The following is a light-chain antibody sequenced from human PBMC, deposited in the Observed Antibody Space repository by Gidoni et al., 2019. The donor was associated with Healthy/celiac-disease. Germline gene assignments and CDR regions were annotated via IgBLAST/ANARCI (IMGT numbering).Light chain of an antibody. CDR1: QGISSY. Sequence: IPMTPSPSSLSASVGDRVTITCRASQGISSYLAWHQQKPGKAPMLLIYAASTLQSGVPSRFSGSGSGTDFTLTISSLQPEDFAAYYCQQLNSYPYTFGQGTKLEIK. V-gene: IGKV1-9*01. CDR3: QQLNSYPYT. CDR2: AAS. J-gene: IGKJ2*01.